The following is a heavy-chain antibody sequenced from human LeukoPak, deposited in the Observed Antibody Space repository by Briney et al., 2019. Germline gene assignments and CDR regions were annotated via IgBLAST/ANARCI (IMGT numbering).Heavy chain of an antibody. CDR1: GGSMSSYY. V-gene: IGHV4-59*01. CDR3: ASGIMDSSGWYYFDY. J-gene: IGHJ4*02. D-gene: IGHD6-19*01. Sequence: NASETLSLTCTVSGGSMSSYYWSWIRQPPGKGLEWIGYIFYSGSTNYNPSLKSRVTITVDTSKNQFSLKLSSVTAADTAVYYCASGIMDSSGWYYFDYWGQGTLVTVSS. CDR2: IFYSGST.